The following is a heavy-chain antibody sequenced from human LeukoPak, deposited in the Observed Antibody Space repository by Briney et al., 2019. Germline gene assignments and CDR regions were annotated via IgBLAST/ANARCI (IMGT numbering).Heavy chain of an antibody. V-gene: IGHV3-23*01. D-gene: IGHD5-18*01. J-gene: IGHJ4*02. Sequence: TGGSLTLSCAASGLTFSSHGMSSARPPPGEGLEWVSAISGSGRSTYYPASVKGRYTITRDKSNNPLYRQLRSLRAQDRAVEYCAKVRRGQLWESSLTYYWGEGTLVTVSS. CDR1: GLTFSSHG. CDR2: ISGSGRST. CDR3: AKVRRGQLWESSLTYY.